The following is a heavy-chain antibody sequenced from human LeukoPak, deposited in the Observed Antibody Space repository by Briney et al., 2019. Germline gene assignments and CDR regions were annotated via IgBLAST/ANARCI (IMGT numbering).Heavy chain of an antibody. CDR2: IYSGGST. CDR3: ARDLVSAANHEFNV. CDR1: GFTVSNTF. V-gene: IGHV3-66*01. Sequence: GGSLRLSCAASGFTVSNTFMSWVRQAPGEGLEWVSVIYSGGSTNYADSVKGRFTTSRDNSKNTLYLQMNSLRAADTAVYYCARDLVSAANHEFNVWGQVTMVTVSS. J-gene: IGHJ3*01. D-gene: IGHD2-15*01.